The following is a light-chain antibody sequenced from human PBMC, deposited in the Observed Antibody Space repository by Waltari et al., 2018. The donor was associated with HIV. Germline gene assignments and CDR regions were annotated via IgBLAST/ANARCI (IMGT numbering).Light chain of an antibody. CDR3: QVWDSSSDRV. CDR2: DDS. Sequence: SYVLTQPPSVSVDPGKTARITWGGNNIGSKRVHGYQQKPGQAPVLVIYDDSDRPSGIPERFSGSNSGNTATLTISRVEAGDEADYYCQVWDSSSDRVFGGGTKLTVL. CDR1: NIGSKR. V-gene: IGLV3-21*04. J-gene: IGLJ3*02.